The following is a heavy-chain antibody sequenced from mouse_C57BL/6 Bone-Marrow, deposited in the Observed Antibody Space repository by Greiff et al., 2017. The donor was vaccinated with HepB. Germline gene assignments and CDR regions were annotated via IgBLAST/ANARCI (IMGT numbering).Heavy chain of an antibody. CDR2: IWSGGST. V-gene: IGHV2-4*01. CDR3: AKPCYYSNWMDY. Sequence: QVQLKESGPGLVQPSQSLSITCTVSGFSLTSYGVHWVRQPPGKGLEWLGVIWSGGSTDYNAAFISRLSISKDNSKSQVFFKMNSLQADDTAIYYCAKPCYYSNWMDYWGQGTSVTVSS. D-gene: IGHD2-5*01. J-gene: IGHJ4*01. CDR1: GFSLTSYG.